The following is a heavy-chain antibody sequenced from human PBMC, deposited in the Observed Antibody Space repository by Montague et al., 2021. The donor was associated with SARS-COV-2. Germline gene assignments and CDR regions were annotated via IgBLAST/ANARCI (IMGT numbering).Heavy chain of an antibody. D-gene: IGHD2-8*01. V-gene: IGHV3-20*04. CDR3: ARVYASSSNFDFEL. Sequence: SLRLSCAASGFTFADYWMTWVRQTPGKGLEWVSGINWNGGYKHYVDSVRGRFTISRDNAKNSLYLQMNRLRAEDTALYYCARVYASSSNFDFELWGRGTTVTVSS. J-gene: IGHJ2*01. CDR2: INWNGGYK. CDR1: GFTFADYW.